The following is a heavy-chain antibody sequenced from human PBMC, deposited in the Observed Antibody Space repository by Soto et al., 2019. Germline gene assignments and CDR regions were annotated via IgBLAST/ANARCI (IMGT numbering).Heavy chain of an antibody. Sequence: PGGSLRLSCTASGFTFGDYAMSWVRQAPGKGLECVGFIRSEAYGWTTEYAASVKGRFTISRDDSKSIAYLQMNSLRTEDTAVYYCTRAGGSGWGYYFDYWGQGTQVTVS. V-gene: IGHV3-49*04. J-gene: IGHJ4*02. CDR2: IRSEAYGWTT. D-gene: IGHD6-19*01. CDR3: TRAGGSGWGYYFDY. CDR1: GFTFGDYA.